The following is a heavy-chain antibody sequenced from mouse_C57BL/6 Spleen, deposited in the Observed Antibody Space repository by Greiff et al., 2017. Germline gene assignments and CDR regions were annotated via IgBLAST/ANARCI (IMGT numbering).Heavy chain of an antibody. J-gene: IGHJ2*01. CDR1: GFTFTDYY. Sequence: EVQLQESGGGLVQPGGSLSLSCAASGFTFTDYYMSWVRQPPGKALEWLGFIRNKANGYTTEYSASVKGRFTISRDNSQSILYLQMNALRAEDSATYYCARGRNYFDYWGQGTTLTVSS. CDR2: IRNKANGYTT. V-gene: IGHV7-3*01. CDR3: ARGRNYFDY.